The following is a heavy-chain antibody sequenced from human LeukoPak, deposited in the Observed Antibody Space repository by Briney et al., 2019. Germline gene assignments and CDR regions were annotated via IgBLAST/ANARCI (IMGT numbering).Heavy chain of an antibody. J-gene: IGHJ4*02. CDR1: GLNFSTYW. CDR3: ASGTAATAGIAY. V-gene: IGHV3-74*01. Sequence: GGSLRLSCAVSGLNFSTYWIHWVRQAPGKGLLWVSLINTDGSATTYGDSAKGRFTVSRDNDKNSLFLEMNSLRVEDTAVCYCASGTAATAGIAYWGQGTLVTVSS. D-gene: IGHD6-13*01. CDR2: INTDGSAT.